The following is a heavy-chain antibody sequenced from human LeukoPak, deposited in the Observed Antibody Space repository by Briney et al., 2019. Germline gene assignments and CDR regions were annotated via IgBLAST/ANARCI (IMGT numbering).Heavy chain of an antibody. J-gene: IGHJ4*02. CDR3: ARGELVAGFDY. Sequence: ASVKVSCKASGGTFSSYAISWVRQAPGQGLEWMGRIIPIFGTANYAQKFQGRVTITPDESTSTAYMELSSLRSEDTAVYYCARGELVAGFDYWGQGTLVTVSS. D-gene: IGHD6-6*01. CDR1: GGTFSSYA. V-gene: IGHV1-69*13. CDR2: IIPIFGTA.